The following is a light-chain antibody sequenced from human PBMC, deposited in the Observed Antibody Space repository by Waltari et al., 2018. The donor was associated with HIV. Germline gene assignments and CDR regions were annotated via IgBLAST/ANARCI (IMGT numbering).Light chain of an antibody. V-gene: IGLV3-19*01. CDR3: NSRDSSGNHVI. CDR1: SLRTYY. Sequence: SSELTQDPAVSVALGQTVRITCQGDSLRTYYATWYQQKPGQVPVLVIYGQNNRPSGIPDRFFGSSSGYTASLTITGAQAEDEADYYCNSRDSSGNHVIFGGGTKLTVL. J-gene: IGLJ2*01. CDR2: GQN.